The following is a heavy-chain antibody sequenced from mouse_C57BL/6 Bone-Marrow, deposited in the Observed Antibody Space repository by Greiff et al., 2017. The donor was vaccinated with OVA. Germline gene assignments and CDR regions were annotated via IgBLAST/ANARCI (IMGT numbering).Heavy chain of an antibody. CDR2: IYPGDGDT. CDR1: GYAFRSSW. V-gene: IGHV1-82*01. J-gene: IGHJ3*01. D-gene: IGHD4-1*01. Sequence: VQVVESGPELVKPGASVKISCKASGYAFRSSWMNWVKQRPGKGLEWIGRIYPGDGDTNYNGKFKGKATLTADKSSSTAYMQLSSLTSEDSAVYFCARDWDGFAYWGQGTLVTVSA. CDR3: ARDWDGFAY.